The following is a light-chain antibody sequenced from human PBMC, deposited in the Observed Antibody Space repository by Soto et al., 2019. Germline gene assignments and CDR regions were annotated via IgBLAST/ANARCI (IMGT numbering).Light chain of an antibody. CDR2: KAS. Sequence: DIQMTQSPSSLSASVGDRVAITCRASQTISIFLNWYQQKPGKAPKLLIYKASTLKSGVPSRFSGSGSGTEFTLTISSLQPDDFATYYCQQYNSYWTFGQGTKVDIK. V-gene: IGKV1-5*03. CDR1: QTISIF. J-gene: IGKJ1*01. CDR3: QQYNSYWT.